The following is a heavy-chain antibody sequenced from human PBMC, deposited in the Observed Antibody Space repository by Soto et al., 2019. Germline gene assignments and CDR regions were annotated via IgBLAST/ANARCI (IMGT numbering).Heavy chain of an antibody. Sequence: ASVKVSCKASGGTFSSYTISWVRQAPGQGLEWMGRIIPILGIANYAQKFQGRVTITADKSTSTAYIELSSLRSEDTAVYYCARDGTAVTTMDYWGQGTLVTVSS. J-gene: IGHJ4*02. CDR2: IIPILGIA. D-gene: IGHD4-17*01. CDR3: ARDGTAVTTMDY. V-gene: IGHV1-69*04. CDR1: GGTFSSYT.